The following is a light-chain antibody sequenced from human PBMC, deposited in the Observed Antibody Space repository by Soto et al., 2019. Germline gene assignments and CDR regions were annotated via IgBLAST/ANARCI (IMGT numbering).Light chain of an antibody. CDR3: SSYTSSSTLDVV. V-gene: IGLV2-14*03. CDR1: SSDVGGYNY. CDR2: DVS. J-gene: IGLJ2*01. Sequence: QSALTQPASVSGSPGQSITISCTGTSSDVGGYNYVSWYQHHPGKAPKLMIYDVSNRPSGVSYRFSGSKSGNTASLTISGLQAEDEADYYCSSYTSSSTLDVVFGGGTKLTVL.